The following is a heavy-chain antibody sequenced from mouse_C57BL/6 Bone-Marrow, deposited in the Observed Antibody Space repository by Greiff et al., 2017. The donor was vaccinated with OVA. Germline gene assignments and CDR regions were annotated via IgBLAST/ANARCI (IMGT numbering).Heavy chain of an antibody. D-gene: IGHD3-1*01. V-gene: IGHV2-2*01. Sequence: QVHVKQSGPGLVQPSQSLSITCTVSGFSLTSYGVHWVRQSPGKGLEWLGVIWSGGSTDYNAAFISRLSISKDNSKSQVFFKMNSLQADDTAIYYCARGGYPAWFAYWGQGTLVTVSA. J-gene: IGHJ3*01. CDR2: IWSGGST. CDR3: ARGGYPAWFAY. CDR1: GFSLTSYG.